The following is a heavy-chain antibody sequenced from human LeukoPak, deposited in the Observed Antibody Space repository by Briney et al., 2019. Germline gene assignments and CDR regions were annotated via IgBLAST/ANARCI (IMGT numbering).Heavy chain of an antibody. J-gene: IGHJ4*02. D-gene: IGHD2-15*01. CDR2: ISSSSNYI. V-gene: IGHV3-21*01. Sequence: GGSLRLSCAASGFTFSSYSMNWVRQAPGKGLEWVSSISSSSNYIHYAESVKGRFTISRDNAKTSLDLQMNSLRAEDTAVYYCARDPPYCSGTNCYFDSWGQGTLVTVSS. CDR3: ARDPPYCSGTNCYFDS. CDR1: GFTFSSYS.